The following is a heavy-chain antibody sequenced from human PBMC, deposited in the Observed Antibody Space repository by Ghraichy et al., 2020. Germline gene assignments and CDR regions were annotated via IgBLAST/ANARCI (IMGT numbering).Heavy chain of an antibody. Sequence: ASVKVSCKATGYTFTSYYMHWVRQAPGQGLEWMGIINPSGGSTSYAQKFQGRVTMTRDTSTSTVYMELSSLRSEDTAVYYCAREGEVRFTNGVCHLGYWGQGTLVTVSS. J-gene: IGHJ4*02. CDR1: GYTFTSYY. CDR2: INPSGGST. V-gene: IGHV1-46*01. CDR3: AREGEVRFTNGVCHLGY. D-gene: IGHD2-8*01.